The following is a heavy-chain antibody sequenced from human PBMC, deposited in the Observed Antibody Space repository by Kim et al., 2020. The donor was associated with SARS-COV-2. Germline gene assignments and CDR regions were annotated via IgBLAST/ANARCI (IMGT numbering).Heavy chain of an antibody. CDR2: ISWNSGSI. D-gene: IGHD5-12*01. Sequence: GGSLRLSCAASGFTFDDYAMHWVRQAPGKGLEWVSGISWNSGSIGYADSVKGRFTISRDNAKNSLYLQMNSLRAEDTALYYCAKDILGYGGDGSDYGMDVWGQGTTVTVSS. CDR3: AKDILGYGGDGSDYGMDV. J-gene: IGHJ6*02. V-gene: IGHV3-9*01. CDR1: GFTFDDYA.